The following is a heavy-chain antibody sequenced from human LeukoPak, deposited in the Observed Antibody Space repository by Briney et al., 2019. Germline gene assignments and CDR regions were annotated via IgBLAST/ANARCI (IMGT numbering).Heavy chain of an antibody. CDR1: GFTFSSFS. Sequence: GGSLRLSCAASGFTFSSFSINWVRQAPGKGLEWVSSISSSSTYIHYADSVKGRFTISRDNAKNSLYLQMNSLRAEDTALDYCAKDIGLTGYGSDYWGQGTLVTVSS. D-gene: IGHD3-10*01. J-gene: IGHJ4*02. V-gene: IGHV3-21*04. CDR3: AKDIGLTGYGSDY. CDR2: ISSSSTYI.